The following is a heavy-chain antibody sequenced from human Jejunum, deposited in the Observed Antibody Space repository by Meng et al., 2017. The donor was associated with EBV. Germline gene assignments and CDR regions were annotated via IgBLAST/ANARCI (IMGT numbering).Heavy chain of an antibody. Sequence: LLLVEAGGALVKPGGSLTLSCAAYGFTFSSYWMHWVRQAPGKGLVWVSRINEDGRITTYADSVKGRFTISRDNTKNTLYLQMNSLRAEDTAVYFCSRDLVGSADDWGQGTLVTVSS. D-gene: IGHD6-25*01. V-gene: IGHV3-74*01. J-gene: IGHJ4*02. CDR1: GFTFSSYW. CDR2: INEDGRIT. CDR3: SRDLVGSADD.